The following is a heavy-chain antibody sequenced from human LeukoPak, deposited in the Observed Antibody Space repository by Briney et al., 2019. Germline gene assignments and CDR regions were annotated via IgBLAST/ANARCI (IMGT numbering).Heavy chain of an antibody. V-gene: IGHV1-8*01. CDR2: MNPNSGNT. J-gene: IGHJ5*02. CDR3: ARVRIAAANWFDP. Sequence: ASVKVSYKASGYTFTIYDINWVRQATGQGREGMGWMNPNSGNTGYAQKFQGRVTMTRNTSISTAYMELSSLRSEDTAVYYCARVRIAAANWFDPWGQGTLVTVPS. CDR1: GYTFTIYD. D-gene: IGHD6-6*01.